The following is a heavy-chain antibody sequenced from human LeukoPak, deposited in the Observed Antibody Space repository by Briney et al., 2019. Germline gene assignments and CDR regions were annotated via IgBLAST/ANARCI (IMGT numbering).Heavy chain of an antibody. CDR2: INPDSGGT. V-gene: IGHV1-2*06. J-gene: IGHJ4*02. CDR3: ASSPRGYCSGGSCYSLDY. D-gene: IGHD2-15*01. CDR1: GYTFTGYY. Sequence: GASVKVSCKASGYTFTGYYMPWVRQAPGQGLEWMGRINPDSGGTNYAQKFQGRVTMTRDTSISTAYMELSRLRSDDTAVYYCASSPRGYCSGGSCYSLDYWGQGTLVTVSS.